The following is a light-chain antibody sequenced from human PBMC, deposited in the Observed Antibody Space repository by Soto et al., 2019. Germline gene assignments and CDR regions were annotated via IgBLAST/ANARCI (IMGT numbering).Light chain of an antibody. CDR1: QSVSSRS. Sequence: EIVLTQSPGTLSLYPGDSAALSCRASQSVSSRSLAWYQQKRGQAPRLLIHGASNRATGIPDRFSGSGSGTDFTLTISRLEPEDFAVYYCQQYGSSPRTFGRGTNVEV. CDR2: GAS. CDR3: QQYGSSPRT. J-gene: IGKJ4*01. V-gene: IGKV3-20*01.